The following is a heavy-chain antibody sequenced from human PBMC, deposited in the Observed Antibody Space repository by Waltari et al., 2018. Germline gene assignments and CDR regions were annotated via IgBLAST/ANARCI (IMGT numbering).Heavy chain of an antibody. V-gene: IGHV1-3*01. Sequence: QVQHVQSGAEVKKRGAAVKVSCKASGYTFTSYAMHWLRQAPGQRLEWMGLINAGNGNTRYTTNFPGSVNITRDTSASTAYMALSSLRSDVTAVYSCARVRKIARNWFDPWGQGTLVTVSS. CDR3: ARVRKIARNWFDP. CDR1: GYTFTSYA. CDR2: INAGNGNT. J-gene: IGHJ5*02.